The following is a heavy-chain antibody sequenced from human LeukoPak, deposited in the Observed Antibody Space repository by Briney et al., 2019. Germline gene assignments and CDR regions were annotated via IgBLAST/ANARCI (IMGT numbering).Heavy chain of an antibody. CDR3: ASAVVTPGFDS. J-gene: IGHJ4*02. Sequence: PSETLSLTCTVSGCSISSGYYWGWIRQPPGQGLEWIGSIYHSGSTYYNPSLKSRVTISVDTSKNQFSLKLSSVTAAYTAEYYCASAVVTPGFDSWGQGTLVTVSS. CDR2: IYHSGST. D-gene: IGHD4-23*01. V-gene: IGHV4-38-2*02. CDR1: GCSISSGYY.